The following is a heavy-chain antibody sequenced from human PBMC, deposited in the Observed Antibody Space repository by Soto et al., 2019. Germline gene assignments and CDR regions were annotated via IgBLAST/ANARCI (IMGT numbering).Heavy chain of an antibody. CDR2: IYHSETT. J-gene: IGHJ4*01. Sequence: PSETLSLTCAVSGDSISSSYWWSWVRQPPGKGLEWIGEIYHSETTNYNPSLKSRVTLSMDKSKNQFSLMLTSVTAADTAVYFCARYHFGIFDYRGHRILVTVSS. D-gene: IGHD3-10*01. CDR1: GDSISSSYW. CDR3: ARYHFGIFDY. V-gene: IGHV4-4*02.